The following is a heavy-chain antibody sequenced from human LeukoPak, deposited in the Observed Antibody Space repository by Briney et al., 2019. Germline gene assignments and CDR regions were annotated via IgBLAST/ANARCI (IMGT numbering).Heavy chain of an antibody. J-gene: IGHJ4*02. CDR3: AKGSGANYGSSGLHFDS. CDR1: GFVFDDYA. Sequence: QPGGSLRLSCAASGFVFDDYAMHWVRQVPGKGLEWVSGIDWNSANIGYAASVKGRFTISRNNVENSLYLQLNSLRAEDMAFYYCAKGSGANYGSSGLHFDSWGQGTLVTVPS. CDR2: IDWNSANI. V-gene: IGHV3-9*03. D-gene: IGHD3-22*01.